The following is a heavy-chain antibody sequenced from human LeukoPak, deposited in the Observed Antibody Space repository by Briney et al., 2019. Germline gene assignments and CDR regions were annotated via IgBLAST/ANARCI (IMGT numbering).Heavy chain of an antibody. CDR2: IGGRGSDT. D-gene: IGHD5-24*01. CDR3: AKDRISRDRMWNLDY. J-gene: IGHJ4*02. V-gene: IGHV3-23*01. Sequence: PGGSLRLSCVAAGFTDGNYTMNCVRHAPGKGREWVSAIGGRGSDTYYADSVKGRFTISRDNSKNTVYLQMNSLRAEDAAVYYCAKDRISRDRMWNLDYWGRGTLVTVYS. CDR1: GFTDGNYT.